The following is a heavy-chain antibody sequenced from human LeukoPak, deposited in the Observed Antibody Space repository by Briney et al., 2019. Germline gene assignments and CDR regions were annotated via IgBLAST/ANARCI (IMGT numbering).Heavy chain of an antibody. CDR3: ARQTGLLWFGDRKFDP. J-gene: IGHJ5*02. CDR2: IYPGDSDT. Sequence: GESLKISCKGSGYSFTTHRIGWVRQMPGKGLEWMGIIYPGDSDTRYSPSFQGQVTISADKSISTAYLQWSSLKASDTAMYYCARQTGLLWFGDRKFDPWGQGTLVTVSS. D-gene: IGHD3-10*01. V-gene: IGHV5-51*01. CDR1: GYSFTTHR.